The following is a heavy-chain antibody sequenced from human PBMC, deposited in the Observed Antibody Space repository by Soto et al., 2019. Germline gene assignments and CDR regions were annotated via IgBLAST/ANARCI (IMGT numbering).Heavy chain of an antibody. V-gene: IGHV3-23*01. D-gene: IGHD1-26*01. CDR2: ISGSGFKK. J-gene: IGHJ5*02. CDR3: AKNQGVELVPLATVDWFDP. CDR1: GFIFENFG. Sequence: GGSLSLSCAASGFIFENFGISWVRQAPGKGLEWISSISGSGFKKYYADSVKGRFTISRDNSKSTVYLELNNLSAEDTAVYHCAKNQGVELVPLATVDWFDPWGQGSVVTVYS.